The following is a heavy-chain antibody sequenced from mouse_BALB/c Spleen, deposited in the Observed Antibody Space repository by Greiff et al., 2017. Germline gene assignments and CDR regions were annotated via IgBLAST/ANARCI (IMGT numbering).Heavy chain of an antibody. V-gene: IGHV1-5*01. J-gene: IGHJ2*01. D-gene: IGHD2-14*01. CDR1: GYSFTSYW. Sequence: VQLQQSGTVLARPGASVKMSCKASGYSFTSYWMHWVKQRPGQGLEWIGAIYPGNSDTSYNQKFKGKAKLTAVTSASTAYMELSSLTNEDSAVYYCTRGYYRYHYFDYWGQGTTLTVSS. CDR3: TRGYYRYHYFDY. CDR2: IYPGNSDT.